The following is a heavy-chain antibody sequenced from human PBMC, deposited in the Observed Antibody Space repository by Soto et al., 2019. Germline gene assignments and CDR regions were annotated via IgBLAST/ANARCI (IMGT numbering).Heavy chain of an antibody. J-gene: IGHJ5*02. CDR2: ISAYNGNT. Sequence: QVQLVQSGAEVKKPGASVKVSCKASGYTFTSYGISWVRQASGQGLEWMGWISAYNGNTKYAQKLQGRVTMTTDTSTSTAYMELRSLRSHDTAVYYCAREEAYKWNDGGWFDPWGQGTLVTVSS. D-gene: IGHD1-1*01. CDR3: AREEAYKWNDGGWFDP. V-gene: IGHV1-18*01. CDR1: GYTFTSYG.